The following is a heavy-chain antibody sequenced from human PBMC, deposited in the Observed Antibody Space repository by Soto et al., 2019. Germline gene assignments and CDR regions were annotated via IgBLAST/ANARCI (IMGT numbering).Heavy chain of an antibody. CDR1: GFTFSSYW. J-gene: IGHJ3*02. CDR3: ARVGWEYCSGGSCYGNDAFDI. CDR2: INSDGSST. V-gene: IGHV3-74*01. D-gene: IGHD2-15*01. Sequence: GGSLRLSCAASGFTFSSYWMHWVRQAPGKGLVWVSRINSDGSSTSYADSVKGRFTISRDNAKNTLYLQMNSLRAEDTAVYYCARVGWEYCSGGSCYGNDAFDIWGQGTMVTVSS.